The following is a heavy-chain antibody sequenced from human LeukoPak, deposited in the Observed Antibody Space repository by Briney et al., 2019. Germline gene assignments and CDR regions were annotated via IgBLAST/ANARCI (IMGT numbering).Heavy chain of an antibody. D-gene: IGHD6-19*01. CDR2: IKQDGSGK. Sequence: GGSLRLSCAASGFTFSGYWMIWVRQAPGKGLEWVANIKQDGSGKYYVDSVSGRFTISRDNAKNLLYLQMSSLRAEDTAVYYCVRDSGGYSSVWYDAFDVWGRGTKVTVSS. CDR1: GFTFSGYW. J-gene: IGHJ3*01. CDR3: VRDSGGYSSVWYDAFDV. V-gene: IGHV3-7*01.